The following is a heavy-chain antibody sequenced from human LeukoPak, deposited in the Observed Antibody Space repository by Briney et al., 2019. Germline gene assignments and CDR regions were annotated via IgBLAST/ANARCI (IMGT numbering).Heavy chain of an antibody. Sequence: GGSLRLSCAASGFTFSSYGMHWVRQAPGKGLEWVAVISYDGSNKYYADSVKGRFTISRDNSKNTLYLQMNSLRAEDTAVYYCVRDLGGRSGHWGQGTLVTVSS. CDR1: GFTFSSYG. D-gene: IGHD1-26*01. CDR3: VRDLGGRSGH. V-gene: IGHV3-30*03. J-gene: IGHJ4*02. CDR2: ISYDGSNK.